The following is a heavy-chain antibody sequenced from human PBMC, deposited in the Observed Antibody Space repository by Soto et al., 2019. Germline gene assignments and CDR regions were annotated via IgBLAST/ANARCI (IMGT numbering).Heavy chain of an antibody. J-gene: IGHJ6*02. CDR2: IIPSGGTT. Sequence: ASVELSCPASWATFRIFPSSWVRKEHGQGLEWMGGIIPSGGTTSYAQKFQGRVTMTRDTSTSTVYMELSSLRPEDTAVYYFSRAGVDTPKESTTYSYNMDVWGLGTTVTGSS. V-gene: IGHV1-46*01. CDR1: WATFRIFP. CDR3: SRAGVDTPKESTTYSYNMDV. D-gene: IGHD5-18*01.